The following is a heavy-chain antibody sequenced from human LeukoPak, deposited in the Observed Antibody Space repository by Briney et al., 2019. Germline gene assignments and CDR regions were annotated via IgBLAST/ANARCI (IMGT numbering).Heavy chain of an antibody. D-gene: IGHD6-13*01. Sequence: GASVKFSCKASGYTFTSHGISWVRQVPGHGLECIGLISAYNGNTNYAQKLQGRVTMTTDTSTSTAYMELRSLRSDDTAVYYCAREGIAAAVSPFDYWGQGTLVTVSS. CDR2: ISAYNGNT. CDR3: AREGIAAAVSPFDY. CDR1: GYTFTSHG. V-gene: IGHV1-18*01. J-gene: IGHJ4*02.